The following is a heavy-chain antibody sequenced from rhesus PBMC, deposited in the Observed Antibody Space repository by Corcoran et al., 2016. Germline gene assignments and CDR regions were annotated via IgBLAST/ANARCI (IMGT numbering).Heavy chain of an antibody. J-gene: IGHJ3*01. Sequence: QVQLQESGPGLVKPSETLSLTCTVSGDSFTSFWWRWLRQSPGKGLEWIGEVDGKTGISHSTPSLKSLVTISRGASKTQFSLKVNSMTAADAAIYYCARWTWQLRDAFDFWGRGLRVTVSP. D-gene: IGHD1-44*01. CDR2: VDGKTGIS. V-gene: IGHV4-80*01. CDR3: ARWTWQLRDAFDF. CDR1: GDSFTSFW.